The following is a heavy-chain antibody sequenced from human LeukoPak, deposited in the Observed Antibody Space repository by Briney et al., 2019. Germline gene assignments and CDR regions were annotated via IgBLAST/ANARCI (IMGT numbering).Heavy chain of an antibody. Sequence: PGGSLRLSCTASGLTFSNYATTWVRQAPGKGLEWVSSITGSGRGTYYADSVKGRFSVSRDNSQNTVFLHMNSLRADDTALYYCSKDPNGDYVGAFDMWGPGTMVTASS. J-gene: IGHJ3*02. D-gene: IGHD4-17*01. CDR1: GLTFSNYA. V-gene: IGHV3-23*01. CDR3: SKDPNGDYVGAFDM. CDR2: ITGSGRGT.